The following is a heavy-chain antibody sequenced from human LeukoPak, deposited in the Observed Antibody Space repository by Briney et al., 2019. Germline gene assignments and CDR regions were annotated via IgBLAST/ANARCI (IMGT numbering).Heavy chain of an antibody. Sequence: ASVKVSCKASGYTFTGYYMHWVRQAPGQGLEWMGWINPNSGGTNYAQKFQGRVIMTRDTSISTAYMELSRLRSDDTAVYYCARVVVVAITKGSWFDPWGQGTLVTVSS. V-gene: IGHV1-2*02. CDR1: GYTFTGYY. CDR3: ARVVVVAITKGSWFDP. J-gene: IGHJ5*02. D-gene: IGHD2-15*01. CDR2: INPNSGGT.